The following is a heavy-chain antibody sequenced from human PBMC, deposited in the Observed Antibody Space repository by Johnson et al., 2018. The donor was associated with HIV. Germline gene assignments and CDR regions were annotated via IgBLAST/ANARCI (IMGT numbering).Heavy chain of an antibody. D-gene: IGHD2-15*01. CDR1: GFTFSSYD. Sequence: VQLVESGGGLVQPGGSLRLSCAASGFTFSSYDMHWVRQATGKGLEWVSAIGTAGDTYYPGSVKGRFTISRENAKNSLYLQMNSLRAGDTAVYYCARDKGYCSGGSCAYDAFDIWGQGTMVTVSA. CDR2: IGTAGDT. J-gene: IGHJ3*02. V-gene: IGHV3-13*01. CDR3: ARDKGYCSGGSCAYDAFDI.